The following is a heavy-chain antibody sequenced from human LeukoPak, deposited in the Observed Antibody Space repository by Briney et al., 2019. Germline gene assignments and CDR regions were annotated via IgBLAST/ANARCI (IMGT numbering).Heavy chain of an antibody. D-gene: IGHD3-10*01. CDR3: AKSTYYYGPGEGSNYWYFDL. J-gene: IGHJ2*01. V-gene: IGHV1-58*01. CDR1: GFTFTSSA. Sequence: SVKVSCKASGFTFTSSAVQWVRQARGQRLEWIGWIVVGSGNTNYAQKFQERVTITRDMSTSTAYMELSSLRSEDTAVYYCAKSTYYYGPGEGSNYWYFDLWGRGTLVTVSS. CDR2: IVVGSGNT.